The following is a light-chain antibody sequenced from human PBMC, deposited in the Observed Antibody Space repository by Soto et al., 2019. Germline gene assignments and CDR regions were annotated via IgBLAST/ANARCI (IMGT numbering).Light chain of an antibody. CDR1: NSDVGGYNY. Sequence: QSALTQPRSVSGSPGQSVTISCTGTNSDVGGYNYVSWYQQHPGKAPKLMIYDVSKRPSGVPYRFSGSKSGNTASLTISGLQAEDEADYYCYSHAGSYTFVFGTGTKVTAL. J-gene: IGLJ1*01. V-gene: IGLV2-11*01. CDR2: DVS. CDR3: YSHAGSYTFV.